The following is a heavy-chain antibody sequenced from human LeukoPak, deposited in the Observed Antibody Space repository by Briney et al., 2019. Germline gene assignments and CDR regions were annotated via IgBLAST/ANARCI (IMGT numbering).Heavy chain of an antibody. CDR1: GGTFSSYA. D-gene: IGHD1-26*01. V-gene: IGHV1-69*04. CDR3: ARDPSGSYSYYYYGMDV. J-gene: IGHJ6*02. Sequence: SVKVSCKASGGTFSSYAISWVRQAPGQGLEWMGRIIPILGIANYAQKFQGRVTITTDESTSTAYMELSSLRSEDTAVYYCARDPSGSYSYYYYGMDVWGQGTTVTVSS. CDR2: IIPILGIA.